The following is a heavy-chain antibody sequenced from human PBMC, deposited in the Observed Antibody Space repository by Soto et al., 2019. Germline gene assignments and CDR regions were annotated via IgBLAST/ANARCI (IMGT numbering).Heavy chain of an antibody. D-gene: IGHD2-15*01. J-gene: IGHJ6*02. CDR1: GYTFTSYD. Sequence: QVQLVQSGAEVKKPGASVKVSCKASGYTFTSYDINWVRQATGQGLEWMGWMNPNSGNTGYAQKFQGRVTKARNTTIRTNYMELSSLRSEDTAVEYWARWTVGVVAALHDYYCMDVWGQGTTVTVSS. CDR3: ARWTVGVVAALHDYYCMDV. V-gene: IGHV1-8*01. CDR2: MNPNSGNT.